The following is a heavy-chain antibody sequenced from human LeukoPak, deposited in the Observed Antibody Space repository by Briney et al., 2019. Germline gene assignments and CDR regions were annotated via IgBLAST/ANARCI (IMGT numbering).Heavy chain of an antibody. CDR2: IIPILGIA. V-gene: IGHV1-69*04. D-gene: IGHD3-10*01. J-gene: IGHJ5*02. CDR3: ARVGYYYGSGSSGVRWFDP. Sequence: GASVKVSCKASGYTFTGYYMHWVRQAPGQGLEWMGRIIPILGIANYAQKFQGRVTITADKSTSTAYMELSSLRSEDTAVYYCARVGYYYGSGSSGVRWFDPWGQGTLVTVSS. CDR1: GYTFTGYY.